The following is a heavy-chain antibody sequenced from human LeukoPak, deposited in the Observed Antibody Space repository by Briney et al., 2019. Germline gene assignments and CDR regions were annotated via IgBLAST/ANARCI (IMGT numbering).Heavy chain of an antibody. CDR2: IYYSGST. V-gene: IGHV4-39*07. CDR1: GGSISSSSYY. CDR3: ARGCWNWNDVPRYYFDY. J-gene: IGHJ4*02. Sequence: SETLSLTCTVSGGSISSSSYYWGWIRQPPGKGLEWIGSIYYSGSTYYNPSLKSRVTISVDTSKNQFSLKLSSVTAADTAVYYCARGCWNWNDVPRYYFDYWGQGTLVTVSS. D-gene: IGHD1-1*01.